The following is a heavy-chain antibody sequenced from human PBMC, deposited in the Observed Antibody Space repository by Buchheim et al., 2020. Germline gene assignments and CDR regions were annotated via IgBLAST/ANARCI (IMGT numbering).Heavy chain of an antibody. Sequence: EVQLVESGGGLVQPGGSLRLSCAASGFTFSSYWMHWVRQAPGKGLVWVSRINSDGSSTSYADSVKGRFTISRDNAKNTLYLQMNSLRAEDTAVYYCARRGYLTTKSYGAWDYYYYYGMDVWGQGTT. CDR2: INSDGSST. CDR3: ARRGYLTTKSYGAWDYYYYYGMDV. J-gene: IGHJ6*02. CDR1: GFTFSSYW. D-gene: IGHD4-11*01. V-gene: IGHV3-74*01.